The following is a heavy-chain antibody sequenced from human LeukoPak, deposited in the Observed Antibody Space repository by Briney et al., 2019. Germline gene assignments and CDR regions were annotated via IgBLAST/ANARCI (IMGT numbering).Heavy chain of an antibody. Sequence: SETLSLTCTVSGGSVTSGNYYWSWIRQPPGKGLEWIGYIYYSGSTNYNPSLKSRVTMSIDTSKDQFSLKLSSVTAADTALYYCARENRATAGLDAFAIWGQGTMVIVSS. V-gene: IGHV4-61*01. D-gene: IGHD2/OR15-2a*01. CDR2: IYYSGST. CDR1: GGSVTSGNYY. CDR3: ARENRATAGLDAFAI. J-gene: IGHJ3*02.